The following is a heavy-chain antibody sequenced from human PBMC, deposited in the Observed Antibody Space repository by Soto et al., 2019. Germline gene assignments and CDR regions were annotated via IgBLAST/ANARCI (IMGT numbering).Heavy chain of an antibody. CDR1: GYTFTSYD. J-gene: IGHJ4*02. CDR3: ARAPSFLKYSSXSGSFGY. V-gene: IGHV1-8*01. CDR2: MNPNSGNT. D-gene: IGHD6-6*01. Sequence: ASVKVSCKASGYTFTSYDINWVRQATGQGLEWMGWMNPNSGNTGYAQKFQGRVTMTRNTSISTAYMELSSLRSEDTAVYYCARAPSFLKYSSXSGSFGYWGQGTLVTVSS.